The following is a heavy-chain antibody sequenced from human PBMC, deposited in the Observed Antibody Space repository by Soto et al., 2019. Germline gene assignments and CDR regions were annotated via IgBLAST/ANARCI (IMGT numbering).Heavy chain of an antibody. V-gene: IGHV4-34*01. CDR1: GGSFSGYY. J-gene: IGHJ1*01. D-gene: IGHD5-18*01. Sequence: SETLSLTCAVYGGSFSGYYWSWIRQPPGKGLEWIGEINHSGSTNYNPSLKSRVTISVDTSKNQFSLKLSSVTAADTAVYYCARGQLWSQRSEYFQHWGQGTLVTVSS. CDR2: INHSGST. CDR3: ARGQLWSQRSEYFQH.